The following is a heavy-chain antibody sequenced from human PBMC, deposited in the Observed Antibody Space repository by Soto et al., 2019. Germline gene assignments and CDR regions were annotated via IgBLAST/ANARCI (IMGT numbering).Heavy chain of an antibody. V-gene: IGHV1-2*02. J-gene: IGHJ6*02. Sequence: ASVKVSCKASGYTFTGYDMHWVRQAPGQGLEWMGWINPNSGGTNYAQKFQGRVTMTRDTSISTAYMELSRLRSDDTAVYYCARDRVAVAGTVYYYYYGMDVWGQGTTVTVSS. CDR2: INPNSGGT. CDR1: GYTFTGYD. D-gene: IGHD6-19*01. CDR3: ARDRVAVAGTVYYYYYGMDV.